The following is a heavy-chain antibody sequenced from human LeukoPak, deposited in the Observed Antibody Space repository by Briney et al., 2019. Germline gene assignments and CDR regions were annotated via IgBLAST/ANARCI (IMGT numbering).Heavy chain of an antibody. V-gene: IGHV3-74*01. J-gene: IGHJ5*02. CDR3: TRAMALTTPFDP. CDR2: INSDGSST. Sequence: GSLRLSCAASGLTFSTYWMHWVRQARGKGRVWVSRINSDGSSTNYADSVKGRFTISRDNAKNTLYLQMNSLRAEDTAVYYCTRAMALTTPFDPWGQGTLVTVSS. CDR1: GLTFSTYW. D-gene: IGHD4/OR15-4a*01.